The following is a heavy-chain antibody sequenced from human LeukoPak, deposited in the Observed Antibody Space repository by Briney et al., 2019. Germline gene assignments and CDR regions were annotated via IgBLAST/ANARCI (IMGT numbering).Heavy chain of an antibody. CDR2: ISSSSSYI. J-gene: IGHJ6*03. D-gene: IGHD4-17*01. CDR3: ARDYGDYEPGRHHYYYYYMDV. CDR1: GFTFSSYW. Sequence: RPGGSLRLSCAASGFTFSSYWMNWVRQTPGKGLEWVSSISSSSSYIFYADSVKGRFTMSRDNAKKSLFLQMNSLRAEDTAVYYCARDYGDYEPGRHHYYYYYMDVWGKGTTVTVSS. V-gene: IGHV3-21*01.